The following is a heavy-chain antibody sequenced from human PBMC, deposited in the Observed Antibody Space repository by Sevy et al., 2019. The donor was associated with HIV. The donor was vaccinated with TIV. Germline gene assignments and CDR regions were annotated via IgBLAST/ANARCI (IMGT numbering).Heavy chain of an antibody. CDR2: ISSDGTKE. D-gene: IGHD2-21*02. Sequence: GGSLRLSCAASGFTFSIYVIHWVRQAPGKGLEWVAVISSDGTKEYYADSVKGRFTISRDNSKNTMYLQMNSLRVEDTAVYYCARDLPSPVTDPFDYYGLAVRGQGTTVTVSS. J-gene: IGHJ6*02. V-gene: IGHV3-30*04. CDR1: GFTFSIYV. CDR3: ARDLPSPVTDPFDYYGLAV.